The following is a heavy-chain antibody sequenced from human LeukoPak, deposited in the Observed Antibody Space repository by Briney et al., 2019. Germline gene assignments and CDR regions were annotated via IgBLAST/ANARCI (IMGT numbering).Heavy chain of an antibody. D-gene: IGHD3-22*01. V-gene: IGHV4-59*12. CDR3: ARGDSGYYYYGVDV. CDR2: IYHSGST. J-gene: IGHJ6*02. Sequence: SETLSLTCTVSGGSISSYYWSWIRQPPGKGLEWIGEIYHSGSTNYNPSLKSRVTISVDKSKNQFSLKLSSVTAADTAVYYCARGDSGYYYYGVDVWGQGTTVTVSS. CDR1: GGSISSYY.